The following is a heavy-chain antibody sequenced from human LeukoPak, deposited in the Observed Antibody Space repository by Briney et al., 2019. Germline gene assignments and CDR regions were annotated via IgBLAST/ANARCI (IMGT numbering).Heavy chain of an antibody. J-gene: IGHJ4*02. CDR1: GFTFSGSA. V-gene: IGHV3-73*01. CDR3: TGGVAPGDHDY. D-gene: IGHD3-16*01. Sequence: GGSLRLSCAASGFTFSGSAMHWVRQASGKGLEWVGRIRSKANSYATAYAASVKGRFTISRDDSKNTAYLQMNSLKTEDTAVYYCTGGVAPGDHDYWGQGTPVTVSS. CDR2: IRSKANSYAT.